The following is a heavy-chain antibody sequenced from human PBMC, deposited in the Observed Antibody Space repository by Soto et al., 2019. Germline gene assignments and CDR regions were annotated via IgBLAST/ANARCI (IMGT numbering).Heavy chain of an antibody. J-gene: IGHJ6*02. D-gene: IGHD3-3*02. CDR2: IYYPGIT. Sequence: QVQLQASGPGLVKPSETLSLTSTVSGDSITNHYWSWIRQSPGKGLDGIGYIYYPGITNSNPSPKSRVPISVDTSKNHFSLRLSSVTAADTADYYCARGHFGLDAWGQGTTVTVSS. CDR3: ARGHFGLDA. V-gene: IGHV4-59*11. CDR1: GDSITNHY.